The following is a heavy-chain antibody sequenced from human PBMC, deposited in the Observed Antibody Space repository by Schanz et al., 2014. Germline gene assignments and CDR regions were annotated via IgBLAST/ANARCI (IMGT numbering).Heavy chain of an antibody. D-gene: IGHD5-18*01. Sequence: EVQLLESGGGLVQPGGSLRLSCVASGFTFSSYAMSWVRQAPGKGLEWVSGISDNGISTYYADSVKGRFSISRENSKNTLYLEMNSLRAEDTAVYFCARGTDTAMEHRPFDYWGQGTLVTVSS. CDR2: ISDNGIST. J-gene: IGHJ4*02. CDR3: ARGTDTAMEHRPFDY. CDR1: GFTFSSYA. V-gene: IGHV3-23*01.